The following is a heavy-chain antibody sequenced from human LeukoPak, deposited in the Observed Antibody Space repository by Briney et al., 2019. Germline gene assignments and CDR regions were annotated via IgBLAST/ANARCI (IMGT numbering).Heavy chain of an antibody. CDR1: GGSISSYY. CDR3: ARDTPTRITMVRGVISGGSGWFDP. Sequence: SETLSLTCTVSGGSISSYYWSWIRQPPGKGLEWIGYIYYSGSTNYNPSLKSRVTISVDTSKNQFSLKLSSVTAADTAVYYCARDTPTRITMVRGVISGGSGWFDPWGQGTLVTVSS. CDR2: IYYSGST. D-gene: IGHD3-10*01. J-gene: IGHJ5*02. V-gene: IGHV4-59*01.